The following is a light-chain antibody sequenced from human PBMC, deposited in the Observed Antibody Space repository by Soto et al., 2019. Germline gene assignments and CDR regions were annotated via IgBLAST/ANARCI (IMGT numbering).Light chain of an antibody. CDR1: QSVSSD. CDR2: GAS. CDR3: QHYGASPLP. V-gene: IGKV3-15*01. J-gene: IGKJ4*01. Sequence: MGMRQSAATLSVYQGERATLSCRASQSVSSDLACYQQKPGQAPRLLIYGASVRATGVPARFSGSGSGTDFTLTISRLEPEDFAVYYCQHYGASPLPFGGGTKVAIK.